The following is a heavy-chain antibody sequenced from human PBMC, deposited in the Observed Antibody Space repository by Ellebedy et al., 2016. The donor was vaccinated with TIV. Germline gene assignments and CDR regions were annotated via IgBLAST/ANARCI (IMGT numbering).Heavy chain of an antibody. CDR3: VKTARLADY. Sequence: PGGSLRLSCAASGFTFTTFTMNWIRQAPGKGLEWVSYISQYSDDTNYADSVRGRFTISRDNAKNSVFLQMNSLRAEDTAIYYCVKTARLADYWGQGTLVTVSS. CDR1: GFTFTTFT. V-gene: IGHV3-21*05. CDR2: ISQYSDDT. J-gene: IGHJ4*02. D-gene: IGHD3-16*01.